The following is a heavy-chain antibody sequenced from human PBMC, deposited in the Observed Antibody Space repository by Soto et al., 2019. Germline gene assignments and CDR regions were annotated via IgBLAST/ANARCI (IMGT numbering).Heavy chain of an antibody. CDR3: ARDPPNNIVVVPAAKYYYYGMDV. J-gene: IGHJ6*02. D-gene: IGHD2-2*01. Sequence: ASVKVSYKASGYTFTSYGISWVRQAPGQGLEWMGWISAYNGNTNYAQKLQGRVAMTTDTSTSTAYMELRSLRSDDTAVYYCARDPPNNIVVVPAAKYYYYGMDVWGQGTTVTVSS. CDR1: GYTFTSYG. V-gene: IGHV1-18*01. CDR2: ISAYNGNT.